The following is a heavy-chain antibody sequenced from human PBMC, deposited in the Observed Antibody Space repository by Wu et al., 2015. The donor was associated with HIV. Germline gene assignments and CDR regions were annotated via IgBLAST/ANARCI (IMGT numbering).Heavy chain of an antibody. CDR3: ARDSEPARVQYYYYHMDV. V-gene: IGHV1-69*13. CDR2: IIPIFGTR. Sequence: QVQLVQSGAEVKKPGASVKVSCKASGYNFFSYGISWVRQAPGQGLEWMGGIIPIFGTRDYAQKFQGRVTITADGSTSTAYMELSSLRSEDTAVYYCARDSEPARVQYYYYHMDVWGKGTTVTVSS. J-gene: IGHJ6*03. CDR1: GYNFFSYG. D-gene: IGHD1-1*01.